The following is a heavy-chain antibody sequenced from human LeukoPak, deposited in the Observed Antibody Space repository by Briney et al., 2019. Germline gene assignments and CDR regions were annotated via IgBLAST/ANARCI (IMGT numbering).Heavy chain of an antibody. CDR3: ASWYMGYYFDY. CDR1: GFTSSSYW. Sequence: PGGSLRLSCAASGFTSSSYWMHWVRQAPGKGLVWVSRINSDGSSTSYADSVKGRFTISRDNAKNTLYLQMNSLRAEDTAVYYCASWYMGYYFDYWGQGTLVTVSS. D-gene: IGHD1-1*01. J-gene: IGHJ4*02. V-gene: IGHV3-74*01. CDR2: INSDGSST.